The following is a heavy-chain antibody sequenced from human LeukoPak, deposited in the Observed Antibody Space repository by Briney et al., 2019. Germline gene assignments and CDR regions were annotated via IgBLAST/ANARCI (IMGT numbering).Heavy chain of an antibody. D-gene: IGHD4-17*01. V-gene: IGHV3-30*02. CDR2: IRNDGSNK. CDR1: GFTFSSYG. CDR3: ARDFWGCDYGDCSYYYYYMDV. J-gene: IGHJ6*03. Sequence: PGGSLRLSCAASGFTFSSYGMHWVRQAPGKGLELVAFIRNDGSNKNYADSVKGRFIISRDNSKNRLYLQMNSLRAEDTAVYYCARDFWGCDYGDCSYYYYYMDVWGKGTTVTISS.